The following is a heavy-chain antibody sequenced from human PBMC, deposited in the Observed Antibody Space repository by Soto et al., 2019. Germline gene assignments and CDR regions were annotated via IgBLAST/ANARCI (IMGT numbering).Heavy chain of an antibody. V-gene: IGHV6-1*01. CDR3: AKGDNLGPKTGYAFDP. Sequence: SQTLSLPCAISGDSVSSNTASWNWIRQSPSRGLEWLGRTYFRSKWYNDYAVSVKSRIIINPDTFNNQFFLQLNSVTPEDTAVYFCAKGDNLGPKTGYAFDPWGQGIMVTVSS. CDR1: GDSVSSNTAS. J-gene: IGHJ5*02. CDR2: TYFRSKWYN. D-gene: IGHD5-12*01.